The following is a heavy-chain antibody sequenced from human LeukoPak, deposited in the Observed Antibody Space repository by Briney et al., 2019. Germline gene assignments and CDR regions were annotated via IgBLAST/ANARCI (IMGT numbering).Heavy chain of an antibody. D-gene: IGHD4-17*01. V-gene: IGHV3-11*06. J-gene: IGHJ4*02. CDR1: GFTFSDYY. CDR2: ISSSSYT. Sequence: PGGSLRLSCAASGFTFSDYYMSWIRQAPGKGLEWVSYISSSSYTNYADSVKGRFTISRDNAKNSLYLQMNSLRAEDTAVYYCARGVYGDYDLSYYFDYWGQGTLVTVSS. CDR3: ARGVYGDYDLSYYFDY.